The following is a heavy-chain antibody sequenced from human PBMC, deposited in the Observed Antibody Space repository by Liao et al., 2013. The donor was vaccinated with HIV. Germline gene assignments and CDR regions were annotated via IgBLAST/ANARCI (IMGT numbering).Heavy chain of an antibody. J-gene: IGHJ6*03. CDR1: GGSISSGHYY. D-gene: IGHD1-26*01. CDR2: IYYSGTT. CDR3: ARVGSKLGISYYYYYMDV. Sequence: QVQLQESGPGLVKPSQTLSLTCTVSGGSISSGHYYWTWIRHSPGKGLEWIGYIYYSGTTSYNPSLKSRISISMDTSKNQFSMKLSSVTAADTAVYYCARVGSKLGISYYYYYMDVWGKGTTVTVSS. V-gene: IGHV4-30-4*08.